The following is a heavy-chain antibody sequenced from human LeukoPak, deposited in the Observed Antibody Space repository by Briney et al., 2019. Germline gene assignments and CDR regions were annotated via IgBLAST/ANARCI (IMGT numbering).Heavy chain of an antibody. CDR2: ISWNSGSI. D-gene: IGHD5-12*01. CDR3: AKFRSGYEEFDY. J-gene: IGHJ4*02. CDR1: GFTFDDYA. V-gene: IGHV3-9*01. Sequence: GGSLRLSCAASGFTFDDYAMHWVRQAPGKGLEWVSGISWNSGSIGYADSVKGRFTISRDNSKNTLYLQMNSLRAEDTAVYYCAKFRSGYEEFDYWGQGTLVTVSS.